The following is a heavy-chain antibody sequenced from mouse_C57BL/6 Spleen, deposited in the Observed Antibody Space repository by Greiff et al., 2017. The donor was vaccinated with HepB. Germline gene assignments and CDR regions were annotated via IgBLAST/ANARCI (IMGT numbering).Heavy chain of an antibody. V-gene: IGHV1-74*01. D-gene: IGHD2-4*01. CDR1: GYTFTSYW. CDR3: ATGDDYDDYFDY. Sequence: VQLRQPGAELVKPGASVKVSCKASGYTFTSYWMHWVKQRPGQGLEWIGRIHPSDSDTNYNQKFKGKATLTVDKSSSTAYMQLSSLTSEDSAVYYCATGDDYDDYFDYWGQGTTLTVSS. J-gene: IGHJ2*01. CDR2: IHPSDSDT.